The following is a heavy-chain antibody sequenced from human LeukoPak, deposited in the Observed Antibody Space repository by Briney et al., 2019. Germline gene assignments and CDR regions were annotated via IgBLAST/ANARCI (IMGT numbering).Heavy chain of an antibody. CDR1: GFTFSSYW. CDR2: IKQDGSKK. Sequence: GGSLRLSCAASGFTFSSYWMSWVRQAPGKGLEWVANIKQDGSKKYYVDSVKGRFTIPRDNAKNSLYLQMNSLRAEDTAVYYCARDGPIVVVPAAMPYYYYGMDVWGQGTTVTVSS. D-gene: IGHD2-2*01. V-gene: IGHV3-7*05. J-gene: IGHJ6*02. CDR3: ARDGPIVVVPAAMPYYYYGMDV.